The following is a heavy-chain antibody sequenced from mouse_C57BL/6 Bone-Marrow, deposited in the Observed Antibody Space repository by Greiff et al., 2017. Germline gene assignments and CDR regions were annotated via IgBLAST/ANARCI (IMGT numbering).Heavy chain of an antibody. CDR2: IYPRSGTT. V-gene: IGHV1-81*01. D-gene: IGHD2-14*01. CDR1: GYTFTSYG. CDR3: ARRYYRGAMDD. J-gene: IGHJ4*01. Sequence: VQLQQSGAELARPGASVKLSCKASGYTFTSYGISWVKQRTGQGLEWIGEIYPRSGTTYYNEKFKGKATLTADKSSSTAYMELRSLTSEDSAVXFCARRYYRGAMDDWGQGTSVTVAS.